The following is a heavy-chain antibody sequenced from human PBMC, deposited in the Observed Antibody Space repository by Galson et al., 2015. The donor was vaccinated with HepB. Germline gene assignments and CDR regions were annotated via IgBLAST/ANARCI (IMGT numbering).Heavy chain of an antibody. J-gene: IGHJ4*02. CDR3: ARALGRSARHDY. V-gene: IGHV3-53*01. CDR1: GFTVSSNY. D-gene: IGHD6-6*01. Sequence: SLRLSCAASGFTVSSNYMSWVRQAPGKGLEWVSVIYSGGSTYYADSVKGRFTISRDNSKNTLYLQMNSLRAEDTAVYYCARALGRSARHDYWGQGTLVTVSS. CDR2: IYSGGST.